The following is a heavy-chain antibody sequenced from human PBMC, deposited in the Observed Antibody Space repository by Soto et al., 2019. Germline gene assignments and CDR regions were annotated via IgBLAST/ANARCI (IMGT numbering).Heavy chain of an antibody. CDR1: GYTFGNHW. Sequence: EVQLVESGGALVQPGRSLRLSCAVAGYTFGNHWMHWVRQAPGKGLEWVSRMNSDGGIINYADSVKGRFTVSRDNASNTLYLQMNSLRVEDTAVYYCATAEVDYWGPGTLVTVSS. CDR2: MNSDGGII. CDR3: ATAEVDY. J-gene: IGHJ4*02. V-gene: IGHV3-74*01.